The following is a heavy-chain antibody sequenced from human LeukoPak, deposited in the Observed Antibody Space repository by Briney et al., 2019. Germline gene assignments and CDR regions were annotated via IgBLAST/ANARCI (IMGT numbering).Heavy chain of an antibody. Sequence: GGSLRLSCAASGFSFSSAWMNWVRQAPGKGLEWVGRIKSKTDGGTTDYAAPVKGRFTISRDDSKTTLYLQMNSLKTEDTAVYYCTTEERVSSGYCSGGSCYIDYWGQRTLVTVSS. V-gene: IGHV3-15*01. CDR2: IKSKTDGGTT. CDR1: GFSFSSAW. J-gene: IGHJ4*02. CDR3: TTEERVSSGYCSGGSCYIDY. D-gene: IGHD2-15*01.